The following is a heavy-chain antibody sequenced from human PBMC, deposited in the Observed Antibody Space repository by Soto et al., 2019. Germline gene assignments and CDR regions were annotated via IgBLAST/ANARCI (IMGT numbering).Heavy chain of an antibody. V-gene: IGHV4-31*03. CDR2: IYHSGTT. D-gene: IGHD1-26*01. J-gene: IGHJ4*02. CDR1: GGSISSGGYY. Sequence: SETLSLTCTVSGGSISSGGYYWSWIRQHPGKGLEWIGSIYHSGTTYYNPSLKSRVTISVDTSKNQFSLKLSSVTAADTAVYYCARRYGGNFDYWGQGTLVTVSS. CDR3: ARRYGGNFDY.